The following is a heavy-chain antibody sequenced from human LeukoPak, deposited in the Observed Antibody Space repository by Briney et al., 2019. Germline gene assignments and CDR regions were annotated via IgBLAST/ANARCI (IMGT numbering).Heavy chain of an antibody. CDR2: INPSGGST. CDR1: GYALTNFG. Sequence: GASVKVSCKASGYALTNFGISWVRQAPGQGLEWMGIINPSGGSTSYAQKFQGRVTMTRDTSTSTVYMELSSLRSEDTAVYYCARDGVGQGTTLDYWGQGTLVTVSS. D-gene: IGHD2-15*01. V-gene: IGHV1-46*01. J-gene: IGHJ4*02. CDR3: ARDGVGQGTTLDY.